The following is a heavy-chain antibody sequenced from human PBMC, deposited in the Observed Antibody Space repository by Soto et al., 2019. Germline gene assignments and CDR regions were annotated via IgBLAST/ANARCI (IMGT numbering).Heavy chain of an antibody. V-gene: IGHV3-7*04. CDR3: ARGNYYILTGYEEGGFDY. J-gene: IGHJ4*02. CDR2: IKQDGSEK. CDR1: GFTFSSYW. Sequence: EVQLVESGGGLVQPGGSLRLSCAASGFTFSSYWMSWVRQAPGKGLEWVANIKQDGSEKYYVDSVKGRFTISRDNAKNSLYLQMNSLRAEDTAVYSCARGNYYILTGYEEGGFDYWGQGTLVTVSS. D-gene: IGHD3-9*01.